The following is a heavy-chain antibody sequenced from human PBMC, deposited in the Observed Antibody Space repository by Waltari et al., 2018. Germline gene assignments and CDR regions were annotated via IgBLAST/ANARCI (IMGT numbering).Heavy chain of an antibody. D-gene: IGHD1-26*01. J-gene: IGHJ4*02. V-gene: IGHV3-9*01. CDR2: ISLNSVSI. CDR1: GLTFDDYA. CDR3: AKDSGSYLYYFDY. Sequence: EVQLVESGGGLVQHGRSMILSCAASGLTFDDYAMHWVRQPPGKGMEWVSGISLNSVSICYADSVKGRFTISRDNAKNSLYLQMNSLRAEDTALYYCAKDSGSYLYYFDYWGQGTLVTVSS.